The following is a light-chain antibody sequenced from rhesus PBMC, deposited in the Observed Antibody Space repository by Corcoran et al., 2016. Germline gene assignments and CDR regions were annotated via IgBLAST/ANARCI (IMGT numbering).Light chain of an antibody. CDR3: GQGTTVPRT. V-gene: IGKV2-65*01. CDR1: QSLLHSNGNTY. Sequence: DVVMTQSPLSLPITPGQPASISCRSSQSLLHSNGNTYLTWYQQKPGQPQRRLIYEVSNRDSGVPDRSSGSGAGTNFTLKISRVEAEDVGVYYCGQGTTVPRTFGQGTKVEIK. J-gene: IGKJ1*01. CDR2: EVS.